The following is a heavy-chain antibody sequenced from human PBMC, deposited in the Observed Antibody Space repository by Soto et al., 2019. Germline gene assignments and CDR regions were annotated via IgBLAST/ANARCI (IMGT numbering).Heavy chain of an antibody. J-gene: IGHJ4*02. Sequence: PSETLSLTCTVSGGSISSSSYYWGWIRQPPGKGLEWIGSIYYSGSTYYNPSLKSRVTISVDTSKNQFSLKLSSVTAADTAVYYCARHRGGGYCSGGSCYLKRPFDYWGQGTLVTVSS. V-gene: IGHV4-39*01. CDR1: GGSISSSSYY. CDR3: ARHRGGGYCSGGSCYLKRPFDY. CDR2: IYYSGST. D-gene: IGHD2-15*01.